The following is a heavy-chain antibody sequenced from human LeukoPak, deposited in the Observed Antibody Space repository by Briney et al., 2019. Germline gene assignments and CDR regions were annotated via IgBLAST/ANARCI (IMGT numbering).Heavy chain of an antibody. CDR3: ASLGLSITGKQGIDY. D-gene: IGHD1-20*01. J-gene: IGHJ4*02. V-gene: IGHV4-34*01. CDR2: INHSGST. CDR1: GGFFSGYY. Sequence: TSETLSLTCAVYGGFFSGYYWSWIRQPPGNGLEWIGEINHSGSTYYNPSLKSLVTISVDTSKNPFSLKLSSVTAAVTAVYYCASLGLSITGKQGIDYWGQGTLVTVSS.